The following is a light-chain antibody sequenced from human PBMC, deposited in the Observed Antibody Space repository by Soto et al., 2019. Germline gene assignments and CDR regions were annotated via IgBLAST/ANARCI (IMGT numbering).Light chain of an antibody. Sequence: QSALTQPPSASGSPGQSVTISCTGTSSDVGGYNYVSWYQQHPGKAPKLMIYEVIKRPPGVPDRFSGSKSGNTASLTVSGLQAEDEADYYCSSYAGSNNFEVFGGGTKLTVL. CDR3: SSYAGSNNFEV. V-gene: IGLV2-8*01. CDR1: SSDVGGYNY. CDR2: EVI. J-gene: IGLJ2*01.